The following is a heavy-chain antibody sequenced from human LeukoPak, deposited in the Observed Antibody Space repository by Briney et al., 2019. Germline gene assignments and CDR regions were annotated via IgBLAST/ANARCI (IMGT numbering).Heavy chain of an antibody. Sequence: SQTLSLTRTVSGGSISSGDYYWSWIRQPPGKGLEWIGYIYYSGSTYYNPSLKSRVTISVDTSKNQFSLKLSSVTAADTAVYYCARDRSYYYDSSGAFDIWGQGTMVTVSS. CDR2: IYYSGST. D-gene: IGHD3-22*01. CDR3: ARDRSYYYDSSGAFDI. V-gene: IGHV4-30-4*08. CDR1: GGSISSGDYY. J-gene: IGHJ3*02.